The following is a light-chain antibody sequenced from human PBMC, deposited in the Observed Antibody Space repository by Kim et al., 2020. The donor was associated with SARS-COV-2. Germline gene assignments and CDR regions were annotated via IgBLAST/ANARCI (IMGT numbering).Light chain of an antibody. CDR2: RNS. CDR1: STNNGARYD. V-gene: IGLV1-40*01. CDR3: QSYDSSLSRYV. Sequence: KATISCTANSTNNGARYDVHWYQQLPGTAPKLLIFRNSNRPSGVPDRFSASKSGTSASLAITGLQAEDEADYYCQSYDSSLSRYVFGSGTKVTVL. J-gene: IGLJ1*01.